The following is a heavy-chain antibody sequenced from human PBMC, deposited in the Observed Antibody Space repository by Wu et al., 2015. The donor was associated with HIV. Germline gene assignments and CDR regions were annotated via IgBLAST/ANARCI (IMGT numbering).Heavy chain of an antibody. D-gene: IGHD4/OR15-4a*01. J-gene: IGHJ2*01. CDR2: MNPKNGHK. V-gene: IGHV1-18*01. CDR1: YILSSYP. Sequence: LVQSGPATKRPGASVNVSCKASYILSSYPIGWVRQAPGQRLEWMGWMNPKNGHKQPAQRFQDKISMSADNPAQTAYMELRNLTSDDTAIYFCARVQFDPDYYTYFDLWGQGTLVIVSS. CDR3: ARVQFDPDYYTYFDL.